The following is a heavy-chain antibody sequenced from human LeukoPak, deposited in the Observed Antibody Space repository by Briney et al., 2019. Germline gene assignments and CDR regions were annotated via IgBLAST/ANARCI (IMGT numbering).Heavy chain of an antibody. CDR2: ISSSGSTI. J-gene: IGHJ3*02. V-gene: IGHV3-11*04. Sequence: GGSLRLSCAASGFTFSDYYMSWIRQAPGKGLEWVSYISSSGSTIYYADSVKGRFTISRDNAKNSLYLQMNSLRAEDTAVYYCARDDSGYSRNAFDIWGQGTMVTVSS. D-gene: IGHD5-12*01. CDR1: GFTFSDYY. CDR3: ARDDSGYSRNAFDI.